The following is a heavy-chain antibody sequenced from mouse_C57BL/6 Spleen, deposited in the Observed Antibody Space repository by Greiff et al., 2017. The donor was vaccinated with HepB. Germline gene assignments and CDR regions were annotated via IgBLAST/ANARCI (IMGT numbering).Heavy chain of an antibody. D-gene: IGHD2-5*01. Sequence: VQLQQSGPELVKPGASVKISCKASGYTFTDYYMNWVKQSHGKSLEWIGDINPNNGGTSYNQKFKGKATLTVDKSSSTAYMELRSLTSEDSAVYYCARDYSNPPWYFDVWGTGTTVTVSS. CDR2: INPNNGGT. CDR1: GYTFTDYY. CDR3: ARDYSNPPWYFDV. J-gene: IGHJ1*03. V-gene: IGHV1-26*01.